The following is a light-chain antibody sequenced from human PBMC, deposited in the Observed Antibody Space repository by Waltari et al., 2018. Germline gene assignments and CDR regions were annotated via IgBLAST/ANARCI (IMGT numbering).Light chain of an antibody. CDR1: PSNIGTNF. Sequence: QSVLTQPPSISAAPGQKVTISCSGSPSNIGTNFVSWYQHIPGTDPKLLIYDDFSRPSGILARFSASKSGTSATLDITGLQTGDEADYYCATWDSSLRVVLFGRGTKLTVL. J-gene: IGLJ3*02. V-gene: IGLV1-51*01. CDR2: DDF. CDR3: ATWDSSLRVVL.